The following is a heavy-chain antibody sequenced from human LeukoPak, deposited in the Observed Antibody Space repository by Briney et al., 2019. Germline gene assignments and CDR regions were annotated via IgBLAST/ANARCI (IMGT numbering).Heavy chain of an antibody. CDR2: INPNSGGT. D-gene: IGHD6-19*01. CDR3: ARPYSSGWYYFDY. V-gene: IGHV1-2*02. CDR1: GYTFTDYY. Sequence: ASVKVSCKASGYTFTDYYIHWVRQAPGQGLEWMGWINPNSGGTNYAQKFQGRVTMTRDTSISTAYMELSRLRSDDTAVYYCARPYSSGWYYFDYWGQGTLVTVSS. J-gene: IGHJ4*02.